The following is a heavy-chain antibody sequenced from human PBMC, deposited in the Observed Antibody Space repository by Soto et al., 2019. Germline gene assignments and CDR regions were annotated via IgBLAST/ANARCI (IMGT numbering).Heavy chain of an antibody. Sequence: ASVKVSCKASGYTFTSYAMHWVRQAPGQRLEWMGWINAGNGNTKYSQKFQGRVTITRDTSASAAYMELSSLRSEDTAVYYCARGMSSSWYRIGYGMDVWGQGTRVTVSS. D-gene: IGHD6-13*01. CDR2: INAGNGNT. V-gene: IGHV1-3*01. CDR3: ARGMSSSWYRIGYGMDV. CDR1: GYTFTSYA. J-gene: IGHJ6*02.